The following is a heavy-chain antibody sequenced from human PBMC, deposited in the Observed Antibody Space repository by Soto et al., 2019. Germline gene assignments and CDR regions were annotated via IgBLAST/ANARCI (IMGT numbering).Heavy chain of an antibody. CDR1: GGTFSSYT. J-gene: IGHJ4*02. V-gene: IGHV1-69*08. CDR3: ARDTIFSGYFDY. Sequence: QVQLVQSGAEVKKPGSSVKVSCKASGGTFSSYTISWVRQAPGQGLEWMGRIIPILGIANYAQKFQGRVTITAEKSTSPAYMELSSLRSEDTAVYYCARDTIFSGYFDYWGQGTLVTVSS. D-gene: IGHD3-9*01. CDR2: IIPILGIA.